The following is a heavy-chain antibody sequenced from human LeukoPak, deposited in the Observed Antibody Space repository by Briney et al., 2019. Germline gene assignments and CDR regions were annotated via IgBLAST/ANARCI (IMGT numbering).Heavy chain of an antibody. CDR2: INTNTGNP. D-gene: IGHD6-13*01. Sequence: ASVKVSCKASGYTFTSYPMNWVRQAPGQGLEWMGWINTNTGNPTYDQGFTGRFVFSLDTSVSTAYLQISSLKAEDTAVYYCAVPRIAAAGPAFDCWGQGTLVTVSS. V-gene: IGHV7-4-1*02. J-gene: IGHJ4*02. CDR1: GYTFTSYP. CDR3: AVPRIAAAGPAFDC.